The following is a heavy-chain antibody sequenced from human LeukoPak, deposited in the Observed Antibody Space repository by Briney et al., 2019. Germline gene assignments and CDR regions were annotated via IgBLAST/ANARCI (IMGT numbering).Heavy chain of an antibody. CDR2: IYYSGST. J-gene: IGHJ4*02. CDR1: GGSIGSYY. Sequence: SETLSLTCTVSGGSIGSYYWSWIRQPPGKGLEWIGYIYYSGSTNYNPSLKSRVTISVDTSKNQFSLKLSSVTAADTAVYFCARATRGYSYGPFDYWGQGTLVTVSS. CDR3: ARATRGYSYGPFDY. V-gene: IGHV4-59*01. D-gene: IGHD5-18*01.